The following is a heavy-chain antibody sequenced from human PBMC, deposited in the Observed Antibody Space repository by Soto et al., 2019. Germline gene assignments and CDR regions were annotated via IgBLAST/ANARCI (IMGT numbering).Heavy chain of an antibody. CDR2: ISYSGST. J-gene: IGHJ5*02. CDR1: GASITTYY. CDR3: ARDLKEYCSDGKCNWFDP. D-gene: IGHD2-15*01. V-gene: IGHV4-59*01. Sequence: SETLSLTCTVSGASITTYYWSWIRQPPGKGLEWIGYISYSGSTDYNPSHKSRDTISFDASKNQISLQVRTATAADAAVYYFARDLKEYCSDGKCNWFDPWGQGTLVTVSS.